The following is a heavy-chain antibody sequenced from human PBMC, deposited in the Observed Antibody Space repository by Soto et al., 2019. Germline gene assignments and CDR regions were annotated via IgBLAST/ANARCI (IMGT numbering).Heavy chain of an antibody. J-gene: IGHJ6*02. Sequence: QVQLVQSGAEVRKPGASVKVSCKASGYTFSTSGMSWLRQAPGQGLEWMGWISTYNGDTNDAPKFQDRVTMNSDTSTSTAYMALRSLRSDDTAVYYCARAGAAPYYHYGMDVWGQGTRVTVSS. CDR3: ARAGAAPYYHYGMDV. V-gene: IGHV1-18*01. CDR2: ISTYNGDT. D-gene: IGHD2-15*01. CDR1: GYTFSTSG.